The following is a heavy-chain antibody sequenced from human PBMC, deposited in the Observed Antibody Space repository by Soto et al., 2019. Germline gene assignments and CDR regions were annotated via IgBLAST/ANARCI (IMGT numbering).Heavy chain of an antibody. CDR1: GGSISSYY. CDR2: IYYSGST. D-gene: IGHD2-15*01. V-gene: IGHV4-59*08. Sequence: SETLSLTCTVSGGSISSYYWSWIRQPPGRGLEWIGYIYYSGSTNYNPSLKSRVTISVDTSKNQFSLKLSSVTAADTAVYYCARRYGGTFDYWGQGTLVTVSS. J-gene: IGHJ4*02. CDR3: ARRYGGTFDY.